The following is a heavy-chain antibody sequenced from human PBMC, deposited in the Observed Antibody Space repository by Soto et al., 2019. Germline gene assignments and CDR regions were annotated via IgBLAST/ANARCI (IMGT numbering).Heavy chain of an antibody. CDR1: GFTFSSYS. V-gene: IGHV3-21*01. CDR3: ARDRSKDFWSGYYPNDAFDI. J-gene: IGHJ3*02. D-gene: IGHD3-3*01. Sequence: GGSLRLSCAASGFTFSSYSMNWVRQAPGKGLEWVSSISSSSSYIYYADSVKGRFTISRDNAKNSLYLQMNSLRAEDTAVYYCARDRSKDFWSGYYPNDAFDIWGQGTMVTVSS. CDR2: ISSSSSYI.